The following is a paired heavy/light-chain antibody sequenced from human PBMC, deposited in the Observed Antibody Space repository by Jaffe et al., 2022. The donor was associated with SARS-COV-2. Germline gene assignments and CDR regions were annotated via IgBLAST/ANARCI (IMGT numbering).Light chain of an antibody. CDR3: SSYADDNKGV. CDR1: SNDVGGYNY. J-gene: IGLJ1*01. V-gene: IGLV2-8*01. CDR2: EVS. Sequence: QSALTQPPSASGSPGQSVTISCTGTSNDVGGYNYVSWYQQHPGKAPKLMIYEVSKRPSGVPARFSGSKSGNTASLTVSGLQAEDEADYYCSSYADDNKGVFGTGTKVTVL.
Heavy chain of an antibody. Sequence: QVQLVESGGGVVQPGRSLRLSCAASGFTFSSYGMHWVRQAPGKGLEWVAVIWYDGSNKYYGDSVKGRLTISRDNSKNTLYLQMNSLRVEDTAVYYCARSNTIFGELIYHYYGMDVWGQGTTVTVSS. CDR1: GFTFSSYG. J-gene: IGHJ6*02. D-gene: IGHD3-3*01. CDR2: IWYDGSNK. CDR3: ARSNTIFGELIYHYYGMDV. V-gene: IGHV3-33*01.